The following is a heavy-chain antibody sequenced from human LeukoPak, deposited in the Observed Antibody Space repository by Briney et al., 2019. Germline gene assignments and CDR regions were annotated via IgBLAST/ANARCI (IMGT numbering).Heavy chain of an antibody. J-gene: IGHJ3*02. V-gene: IGHV4-59*01. CDR1: GGSISSYY. CDR2: IYYSGST. CDR3: ARDIVLMVYAITSDAFDI. D-gene: IGHD2-8*01. Sequence: SETLSLTCTVSGGSISSYYWSWIRQPPGKGLEWIGYIYYSGSTNYNPSLKSRVTISVDTSKNQFSLKLSSVTAADTAVYYCARDIVLMVYAITSDAFDIWGQGTMVTVSS.